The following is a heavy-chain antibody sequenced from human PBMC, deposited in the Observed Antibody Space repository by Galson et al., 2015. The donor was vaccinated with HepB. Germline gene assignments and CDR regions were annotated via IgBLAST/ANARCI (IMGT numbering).Heavy chain of an antibody. J-gene: IGHJ6*03. Sequence: SLRLSCAASGFTFSSYSMNWVRQAPGKGLEWVSAITGSGDNTYYADPVKGRFTISRDNSKNTLYLQMNSLRVEDTAVYYCAKFPGSYYYYYYMDVWGRGATVTVSS. V-gene: IGHV3-23*01. CDR2: ITGSGDNT. CDR1: GFTFSSYS. CDR3: AKFPGSYYYYYYMDV.